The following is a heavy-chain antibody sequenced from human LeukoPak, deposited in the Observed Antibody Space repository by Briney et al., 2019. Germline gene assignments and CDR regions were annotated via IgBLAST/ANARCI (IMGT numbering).Heavy chain of an antibody. CDR1: GYTFTSYY. CDR3: ARGVFGELEKLMFQH. J-gene: IGHJ1*01. D-gene: IGHD3-10*02. CDR2: INPSGGST. Sequence: ASVKVPCKASGYTFTSYYIHWVRQAPGQGLEWMGIINPSGGSTSYPQEFQDRVTMTRDTSTSTVYMELSSLKSDDTAIYYCARGVFGELEKLMFQHWGQGTLVTVSS. V-gene: IGHV1-46*01.